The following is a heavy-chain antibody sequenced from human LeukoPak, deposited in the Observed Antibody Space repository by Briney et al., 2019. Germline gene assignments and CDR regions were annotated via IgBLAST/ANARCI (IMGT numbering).Heavy chain of an antibody. V-gene: IGHV3-66*01. D-gene: IGHD3-9*01. CDR2: IYTGGRT. J-gene: IGHJ2*01. CDR1: GFTVSSTY. CDR3: ARDLAGATGPHWYSDL. Sequence: GGSLRLSCAASGFTVSSTYMTWVRQAPGKGLEWVSVIYTGGRTDYAESVRGRFTISRDNSKNMLYLQLNSLRAEDTALYYCARDLAGATGPHWYSDLWGRGTLVSVSS.